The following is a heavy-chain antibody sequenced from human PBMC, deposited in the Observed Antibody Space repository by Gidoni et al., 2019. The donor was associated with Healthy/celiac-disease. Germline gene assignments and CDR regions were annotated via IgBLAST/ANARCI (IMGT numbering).Heavy chain of an antibody. Sequence: QVTLKESGPVLVKPTETLTLTCTVSGFSLSNARMGVRWIRQPPGKALEWLAHIFSNDEKSYSTSLKSRLTISKDTSKSQVVLTMTNMDPVDTATYYCARISSSSWYRSGYYYYYYMDVWGKGTTVTVSS. D-gene: IGHD6-13*01. J-gene: IGHJ6*03. V-gene: IGHV2-26*01. CDR3: ARISSSSWYRSGYYYYYYMDV. CDR2: IFSNDEK. CDR1: GFSLSNARMG.